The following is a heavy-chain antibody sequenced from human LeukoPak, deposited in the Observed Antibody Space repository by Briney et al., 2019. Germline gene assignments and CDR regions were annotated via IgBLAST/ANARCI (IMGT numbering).Heavy chain of an antibody. CDR1: GGSISNSSYY. Sequence: SETLSLTCTVSGGSISNSSYYWGWIRQPPGRGLEWIGSIYYSGSTYYYPSLKSRVTISVDTSKNQFSLKLSSVTAADTAVYYCARNPLGDSSGYDAFDIWGQGTMVTVSS. D-gene: IGHD3-22*01. CDR2: IYYSGST. CDR3: ARNPLGDSSGYDAFDI. V-gene: IGHV4-39*01. J-gene: IGHJ3*02.